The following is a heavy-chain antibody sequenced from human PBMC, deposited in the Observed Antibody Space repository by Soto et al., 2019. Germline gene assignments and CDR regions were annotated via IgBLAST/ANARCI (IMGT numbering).Heavy chain of an antibody. CDR1: GFTFSSYA. D-gene: IGHD6-13*01. CDR2: ISGSGGST. V-gene: IGHV3-23*01. CDR3: AKDRWGRSSSWSVGNYGMDV. Sequence: PGGSLRLSCAASGFTFSSYAMSWVRQAPGKGLEWVSAISGSGGSTYYADSVKGRFTISRDNSKNTLYLQMNSLRAEDTAVYYCAKDRWGRSSSWSVGNYGMDVWGQGTTVTVSS. J-gene: IGHJ6*02.